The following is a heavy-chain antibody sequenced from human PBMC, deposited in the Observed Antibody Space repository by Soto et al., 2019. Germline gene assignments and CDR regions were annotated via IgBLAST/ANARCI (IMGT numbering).Heavy chain of an antibody. V-gene: IGHV3-21*01. CDR2: ISSSGGSL. CDR3: ARGRSINTNMDY. J-gene: IGHJ4*02. D-gene: IGHD2-2*01. Sequence: EVQLVESGGGLVKPGGSLRLSCAASGFTFSTYSMNWVRQAPGKGLEWISSISSSGGSLSHAESVKGRFTISRDNAKITLYLQMDSLRAEDTAVYYCARGRSINTNMDYWGQGTLVTVSS. CDR1: GFTFSTYS.